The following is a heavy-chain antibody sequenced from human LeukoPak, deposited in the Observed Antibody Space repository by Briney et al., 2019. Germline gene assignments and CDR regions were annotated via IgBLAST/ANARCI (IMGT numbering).Heavy chain of an antibody. CDR1: GFNFSAYA. Sequence: GGSLRLSCAASGFNFSAYAMAWGRQAPGEGPEWVSAISGSGGSTNYADSVEARFTISRDNSKSTLYLQMSSLRGDDTAVYYCARANGVATRAYEFWGQGTLVTVSS. CDR2: ISGSGGST. CDR3: ARANGVATRAYEF. D-gene: IGHD5-12*01. V-gene: IGHV3-23*01. J-gene: IGHJ4*02.